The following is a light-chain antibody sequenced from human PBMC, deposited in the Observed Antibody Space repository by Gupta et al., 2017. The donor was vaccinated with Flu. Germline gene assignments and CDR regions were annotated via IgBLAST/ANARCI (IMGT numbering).Light chain of an antibody. CDR1: SSNLGRNP. CDR2: SKK. CDR3: AEWDDRMNAVV. V-gene: IGLV1-44*01. Sequence: RDTIACSGSSSNLGRNPVTWLQQLPGTAPKLLSESKKQRPSGVPDRFACYKAGTKASRDISGLQAEDEADDYCAEWDDRMNAVVFGGGTKLTVL. J-gene: IGLJ3*02.